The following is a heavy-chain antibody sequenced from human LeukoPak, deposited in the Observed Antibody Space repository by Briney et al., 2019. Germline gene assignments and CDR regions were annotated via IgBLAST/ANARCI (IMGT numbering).Heavy chain of an antibody. D-gene: IGHD6-13*01. Sequence: PGGSLRLSCAASGFTFSDYYMSWIRQAPAKGLEWVSYISSSGSTIYYADSVKGRFTISRDNAKNSLYPQMNSLRAEDTAVYYCARKGDSSSWFADWYFDLWGRGTLVTVSS. CDR2: ISSSGSTI. CDR3: ARKGDSSSWFADWYFDL. J-gene: IGHJ2*01. CDR1: GFTFSDYY. V-gene: IGHV3-11*04.